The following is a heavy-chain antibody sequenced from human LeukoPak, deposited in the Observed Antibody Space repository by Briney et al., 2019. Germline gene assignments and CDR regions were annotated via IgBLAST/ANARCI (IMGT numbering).Heavy chain of an antibody. CDR1: GYTLTELS. CDR3: ATGPWAVAGTTGAPFDY. J-gene: IGHJ4*02. CDR2: FDPEDGET. V-gene: IGHV1-24*01. Sequence: ASVKVSCKVCGYTLTELSMHWVRQAPGKGLEWMGGFDPEDGETIYAQKFQGRVTMTEDTSTDTAYMELSSLRSEDTAVYYCATGPWAVAGTTGAPFDYWGQGTLVTVSS. D-gene: IGHD6-19*01.